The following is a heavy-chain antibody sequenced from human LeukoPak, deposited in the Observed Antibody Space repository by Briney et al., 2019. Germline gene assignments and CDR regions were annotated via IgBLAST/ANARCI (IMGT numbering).Heavy chain of an antibody. CDR1: GFTFSSYW. CDR3: ARVGYDILTGYYYPQWVDY. J-gene: IGHJ4*02. D-gene: IGHD3-9*01. CDR2: INSDGSST. Sequence: GGSLRLSCAASGFTFSSYWMHWVRQAPGKGLVWVSRINSDGSSTTYADSVKGRFTISRDNAKNALYLQMNSLRAEDTAVYYCARVGYDILTGYYYPQWVDYWGQGTLVTVSS. V-gene: IGHV3-74*01.